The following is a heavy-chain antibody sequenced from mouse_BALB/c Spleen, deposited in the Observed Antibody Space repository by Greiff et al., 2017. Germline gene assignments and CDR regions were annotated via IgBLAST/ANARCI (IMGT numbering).Heavy chain of an antibody. CDR2: ISYSGST. V-gene: IGHV3-8*02. CDR1: GDSITSGY. Sequence: EVKLMESGPSLVKPSQTLSLTCSVTGDSITSGYWNWIRKFPGNKLEYMGYISYSGSTYYNPSLKSRISITRDTSKNQYYLQLNSVTTEDTATYYCARRGLRLYYFDYWGQGTTLTVSS. CDR3: ARRGLRLYYFDY. D-gene: IGHD1-1*01. J-gene: IGHJ2*01.